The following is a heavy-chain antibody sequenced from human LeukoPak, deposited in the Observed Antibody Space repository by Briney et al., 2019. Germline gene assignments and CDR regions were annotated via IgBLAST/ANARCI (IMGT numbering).Heavy chain of an antibody. CDR2: TYYRSKWYN. CDR3: ARKRGSSWYDV. Sequence: SQTLSLTCAISGDSVSSNSAAWNWISQSPSRGLEWLGRTYYRSKWYNDYAVSVKSRITINPDTSKNQFSLQLNSVTPEDAAVYYCARKRGSSWYDVWGKGTTVTVSS. J-gene: IGHJ6*04. D-gene: IGHD6-13*01. CDR1: GDSVSSNSAA. V-gene: IGHV6-1*01.